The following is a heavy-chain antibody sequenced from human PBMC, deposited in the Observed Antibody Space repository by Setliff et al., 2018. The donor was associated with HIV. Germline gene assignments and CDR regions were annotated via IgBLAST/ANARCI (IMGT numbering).Heavy chain of an antibody. CDR1: EFTFDNYV. Sequence: GGSLRLSCAASEFTFDNYVMNWFRQAPGKGLEWVSSISSTGSLTYYADSVRGRFTISRDNAKNSLFPQMKSLRAEDTAVYYCASIELAAMVPVDYWGQGTLVTVSS. D-gene: IGHD5-18*01. V-gene: IGHV3-21*01. J-gene: IGHJ4*02. CDR2: ISSTGSLT. CDR3: ASIELAAMVPVDY.